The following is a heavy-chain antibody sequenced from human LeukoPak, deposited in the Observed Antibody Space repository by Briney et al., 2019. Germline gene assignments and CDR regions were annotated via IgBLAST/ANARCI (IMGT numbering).Heavy chain of an antibody. CDR2: IWYDGSKK. D-gene: IGHD5-18*01. J-gene: IGHJ4*02. V-gene: IGHV3-33*01. CDR3: ARDLLGYRYAAHYFDL. CDR1: GFTFSSHG. Sequence: GRSLRLSCAASGFTFSSHGMHWVRQAPGKGLEWVAVIWYDGSKKYHADSVKGRFTISRDNSKNTRYLQMNSLSAGDTAVYYCARDLLGYRYAAHYFDLWGQGTLVTVSS.